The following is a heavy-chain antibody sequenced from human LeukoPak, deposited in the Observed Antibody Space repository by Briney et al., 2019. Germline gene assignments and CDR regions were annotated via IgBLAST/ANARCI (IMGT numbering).Heavy chain of an antibody. CDR2: IYPSGDST. D-gene: IGHD6-19*01. J-gene: IGHJ4*02. CDR1: GFTFSTYS. CDR3: AKDVVPDSGWDLDY. V-gene: IGHV3-23*01. Sequence: LSCAASGFTFSTYSMTWVRQGPGKGXEWVSSIYPSGDSTFYADSVKGRFTISRDNSKNTLYLQMSSLRTEDTAIYYCAKDVVPDSGWDLDYWGQGTLVTVSS.